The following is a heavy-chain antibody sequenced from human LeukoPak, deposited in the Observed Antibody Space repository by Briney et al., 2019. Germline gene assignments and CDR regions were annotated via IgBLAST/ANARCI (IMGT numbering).Heavy chain of an antibody. CDR2: ITSSGGNT. D-gene: IGHD3-9*01. CDR3: AKWGDFDVLTGYYVPDF. CDR1: GFTFSNYA. Sequence: GGSLRLSCAASGFTFSNYAMSWVRQAPGKGLEWVSAITSSGGNTYYADSVKGRFTISRDNSKNTLYLQMNSLRDEDTAVYYCAKWGDFDVLTGYYVPDFWGQGTLVTVSS. J-gene: IGHJ4*02. V-gene: IGHV3-23*01.